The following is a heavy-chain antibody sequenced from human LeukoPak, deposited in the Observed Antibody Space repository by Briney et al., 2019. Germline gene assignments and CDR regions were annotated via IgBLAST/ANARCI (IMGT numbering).Heavy chain of an antibody. J-gene: IGHJ4*02. V-gene: IGHV3-74*01. D-gene: IGHD3-16*01. CDR1: GFTFSNYW. CDR3: ARGDTVFDY. CDR2: INSDGSRA. Sequence: GGSLRLSCVVSGFTFSNYWMHWVRQAPGKGLVWVSLINSDGSRAHYADSVEGRFTISRDNAKNTLYLQMSSLRAEDTAVYYWARGDTVFDYWGQGTLVTVSS.